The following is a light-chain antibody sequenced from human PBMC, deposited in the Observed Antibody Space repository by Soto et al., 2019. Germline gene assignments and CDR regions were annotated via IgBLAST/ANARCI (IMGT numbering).Light chain of an antibody. CDR3: QQYGSSPT. V-gene: IGKV1-17*01. CDR1: QGIRND. CDR2: AAS. J-gene: IGKJ1*01. Sequence: TITRRASQGIRNDLGWYQQKSGKAPKLLIYAASTLQSGVPSRFSVSGSGTEFTLAISRLEPEDFAVDDCQQYGSSPTFGQGTKVDIK.